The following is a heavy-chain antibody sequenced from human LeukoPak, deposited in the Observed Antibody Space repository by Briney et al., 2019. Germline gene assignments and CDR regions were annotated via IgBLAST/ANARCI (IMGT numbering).Heavy chain of an antibody. J-gene: IGHJ4*02. CDR3: ATYSSGWYEPDF. Sequence: ASVKVSCKASGYTFTSYDINWVRQATGQGLEWMGWMNPNSGNTGYAQKFQGRVTMTRNTSISTAYMELSSLRSEDTAVYYCATYSSGWYEPDFWGQGTLVTVS. CDR2: MNPNSGNT. V-gene: IGHV1-8*01. CDR1: GYTFTSYD. D-gene: IGHD6-19*01.